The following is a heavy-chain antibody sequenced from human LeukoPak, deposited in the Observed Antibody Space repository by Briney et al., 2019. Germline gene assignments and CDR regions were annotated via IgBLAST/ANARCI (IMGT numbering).Heavy chain of an antibody. CDR3: ARDTPSQEAGTDV. V-gene: IGHV3-30-3*01. Sequence: GGSLRLSCAASGFTFSSYAMHWVRQAPGKGLEWVAVISYDGSNKYYADSVKGRFTISRDNSKNTLYLQMNSLRAEDTAVYYCARDTPSQEAGTDVWGQGTTVTVSS. J-gene: IGHJ6*02. CDR2: ISYDGSNK. CDR1: GFTFSSYA.